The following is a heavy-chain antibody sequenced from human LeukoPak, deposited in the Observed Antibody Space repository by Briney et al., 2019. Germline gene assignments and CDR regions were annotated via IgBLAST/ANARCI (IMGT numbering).Heavy chain of an antibody. V-gene: IGHV3-21*01. Sequence: GGSLRLSWAGAGFTFNNYGMNWVRQAPGKGLEWVSFISSSSSYTYYADSVRGRFTISRDNAGSSVNLRMNSLRAEDTAVYYCAREPFSMARESTRNAFDIWGQGTMVTVSS. CDR2: ISSSSSYT. D-gene: IGHD3-10*01. CDR1: GFTFNNYG. CDR3: AREPFSMARESTRNAFDI. J-gene: IGHJ3*02.